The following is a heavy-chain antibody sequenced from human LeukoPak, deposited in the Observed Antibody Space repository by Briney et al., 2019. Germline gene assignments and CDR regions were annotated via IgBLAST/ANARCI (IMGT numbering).Heavy chain of an antibody. D-gene: IGHD7-27*01. Sequence: GGSLRLSCAASGFTFSSYTMSWVRQAPGKGLGWVSTITTSDGNTYYADSVKGRFTISRDNSKNTLFLQMNSLRAEDTAVYYCAKDGGLWVSAHWGDSWGRGTLVTVSS. CDR2: ITTSDGNT. CDR1: GFTFSSYT. V-gene: IGHV3-23*01. J-gene: IGHJ4*02. CDR3: AKDGGLWVSAHWGDS.